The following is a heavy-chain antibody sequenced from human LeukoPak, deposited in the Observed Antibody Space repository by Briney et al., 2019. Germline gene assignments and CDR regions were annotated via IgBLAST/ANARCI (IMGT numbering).Heavy chain of an antibody. CDR1: GLTFSSYW. D-gene: IGHD3-22*01. CDR3: ARAPYYYDSSGPNWFDP. J-gene: IGHJ5*02. Sequence: GGSLRLSCAASGLTFSSYWMHWVRQAPGKGLVWVSRISSDGGSTIYADSVKGRFTISRDNAKNTLYLQMNSLTAEDTAVYYCARAPYYYDSSGPNWFDPWGQGTLVTVSS. V-gene: IGHV3-74*01. CDR2: ISSDGGST.